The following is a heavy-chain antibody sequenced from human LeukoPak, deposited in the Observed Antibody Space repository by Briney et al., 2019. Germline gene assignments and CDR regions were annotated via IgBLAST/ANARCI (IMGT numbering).Heavy chain of an antibody. D-gene: IGHD3-3*01. CDR2: IYTSGST. Sequence: PSETLSLTCTVSGGSISSYYWSWIRQPAGKGLEWIGRIYTSGSTNYNPSLKSRVTMSVDTSKNQFSLKLSSVTAADTAVYYCARVSRITIFGVDPGWFDPWAREPWSPSPQ. CDR1: GGSISSYY. J-gene: IGHJ5*02. V-gene: IGHV4-4*07. CDR3: ARVSRITIFGVDPGWFDP.